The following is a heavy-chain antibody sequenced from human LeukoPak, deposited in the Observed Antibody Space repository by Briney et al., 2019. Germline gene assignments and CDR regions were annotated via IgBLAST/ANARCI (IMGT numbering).Heavy chain of an antibody. D-gene: IGHD2-2*02. CDR1: GYTFTSYY. CDR3: HVSWGIVVVPAAIGVGLGDY. Sequence: ASVKVSCKASGYTFTSYYMHWVRQAPGQGLEWMGIINPSGGSTSYAQKFQGRVTMTRDTSTSTVYMELSSLRSEDTAVYYCHVSWGIVVVPAAIGVGLGDYWGQGTLSPSPQ. J-gene: IGHJ4*02. CDR2: INPSGGST. V-gene: IGHV1-46*01.